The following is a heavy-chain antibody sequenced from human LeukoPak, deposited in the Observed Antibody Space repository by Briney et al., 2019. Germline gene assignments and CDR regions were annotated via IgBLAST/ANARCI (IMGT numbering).Heavy chain of an antibody. D-gene: IGHD1-1*01. CDR1: GYTFPSYF. CDR2: INPTGGST. CDR3: ARGGTGTLLPNDC. V-gene: IGHV1-46*01. J-gene: IGHJ4*02. Sequence: GASVSLSCKASGYTFPSYFMHWVRQAPGQGLEWMGIINPTGGSTTYAQKFQGRVTMTRDTSTSTVYMELSSLRSDDTAVYYCARGGTGTLLPNDCWGQGTLVTVSS.